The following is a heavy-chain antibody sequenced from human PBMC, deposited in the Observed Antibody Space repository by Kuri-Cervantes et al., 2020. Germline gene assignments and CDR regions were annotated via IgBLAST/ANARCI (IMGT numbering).Heavy chain of an antibody. D-gene: IGHD2-2*01. Sequence: GGSLRLSCAASGFIFSSFNMNWVRQAPGKGLEWVSSISSSTTYVYYTDSLKGRFTISRDNAKNSLYLQMNSLRAEDTAVYYCARSDCSSSSCYGNYYMDVWGKGTTVTVSS. J-gene: IGHJ6*03. CDR1: GFIFSSFN. V-gene: IGHV3-21*03. CDR2: ISSSTTYV. CDR3: ARSDCSSSSCYGNYYMDV.